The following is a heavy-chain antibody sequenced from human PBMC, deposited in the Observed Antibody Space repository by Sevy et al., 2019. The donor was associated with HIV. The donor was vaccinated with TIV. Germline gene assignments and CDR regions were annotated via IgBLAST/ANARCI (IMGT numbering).Heavy chain of an antibody. J-gene: IGHJ3*02. CDR3: AKDTAATDAFDI. CDR2: IRYDGSNK. Sequence: GGSLRLSCAASGFTFSSYGMHWVRQAPGKGLEWAAFIRYDGSNKYYADSVKGRFTISRDNSKNTLYLQMNSLRAEDTAVYYCAKDTAATDAFDIWGQGTMVTVSS. CDR1: GFTFSSYG. D-gene: IGHD2-2*01. V-gene: IGHV3-30*02.